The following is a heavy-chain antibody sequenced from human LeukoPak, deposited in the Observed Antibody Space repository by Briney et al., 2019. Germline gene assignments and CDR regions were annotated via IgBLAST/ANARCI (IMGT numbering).Heavy chain of an antibody. D-gene: IGHD6-19*01. CDR2: IYSGGST. CDR3: ARARVGYSSGWSYYLDY. Sequence: GGSLRLSCAASGFTVSSNYMSWVRQAPGKGLEWVSVIYSGGSTYYADSVKGRFTISRDNSKNTQYLQMNSLRAEDTAVYYCARARVGYSSGWSYYLDYWGQGTLVTVSS. J-gene: IGHJ4*02. V-gene: IGHV3-66*02. CDR1: GFTVSSNY.